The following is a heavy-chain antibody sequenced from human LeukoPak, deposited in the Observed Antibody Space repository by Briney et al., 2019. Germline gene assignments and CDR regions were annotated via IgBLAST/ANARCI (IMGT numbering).Heavy chain of an antibody. V-gene: IGHV1-46*03. CDR3: VTGTYDSSGYYQSAFDI. CDR2: INPSGGST. CDR1: GGTFSSYA. Sequence: ASVKVSCKASGGTFSSYAISWVRQAPGQGLEWMGIINPSGGSTSYAQKFQGRVTMTRDMSTSTVYMELSSLRSEDTAVYYCVTGTYDSSGYYQSAFDIWGQGTMVTVSS. J-gene: IGHJ3*02. D-gene: IGHD3-22*01.